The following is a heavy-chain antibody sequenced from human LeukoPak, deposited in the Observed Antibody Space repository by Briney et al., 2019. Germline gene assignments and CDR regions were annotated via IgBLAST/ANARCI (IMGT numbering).Heavy chain of an antibody. Sequence: GGSLRLSCAASGFTFNSYWMHWVRQAPGKGLVWVSRINSDGSRTAYADSVKGRFSISRDNAKNTLYLQMNSLRVEDTAVYYCARGYGDWFDPRGQGTLVTVSS. V-gene: IGHV3-74*01. CDR2: INSDGSRT. CDR1: GFTFNSYW. D-gene: IGHD3-10*01. CDR3: ARGYGDWFDP. J-gene: IGHJ5*02.